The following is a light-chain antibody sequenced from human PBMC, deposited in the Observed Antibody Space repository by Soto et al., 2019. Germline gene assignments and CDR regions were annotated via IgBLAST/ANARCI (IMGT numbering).Light chain of an antibody. CDR3: HQYHLYWP. J-gene: IGKJ3*01. Sequence: DIPLTQSPYTLSASVGDRVTITYRASQRIATWLAWYQHQPGSAPKLLIYGASTLQSGVPSRFSGSGSGAEFTLTIDNLQPEDFATYYCHQYHLYWPFGPGTKAAIK. V-gene: IGKV1-5*01. CDR2: GAS. CDR1: QRIATW.